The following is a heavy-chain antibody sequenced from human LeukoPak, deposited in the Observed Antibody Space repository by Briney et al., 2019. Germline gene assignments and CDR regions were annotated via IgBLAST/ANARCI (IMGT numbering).Heavy chain of an antibody. Sequence: GGSLRLSCTVSGFTVSSDSMSWVRQAPGKGLEWVANIKQDGSEKYYVDSVKGRFTISRDNAKNSLYLQMNSLRAEDTAVYYCARVPMVRGIAIAEADYWGQGTLVTVSS. CDR3: ARVPMVRGIAIAEADY. CDR1: GFTVSSDS. J-gene: IGHJ4*02. D-gene: IGHD3-10*01. V-gene: IGHV3-7*01. CDR2: IKQDGSEK.